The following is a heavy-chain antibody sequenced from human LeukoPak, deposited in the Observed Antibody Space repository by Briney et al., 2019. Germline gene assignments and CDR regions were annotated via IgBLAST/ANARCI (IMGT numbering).Heavy chain of an antibody. CDR2: INTDGRTT. CDR3: ARAGASGWYAAGWFDP. CDR1: GFPFNSYW. V-gene: IGHV3-74*01. J-gene: IGHJ5*02. D-gene: IGHD6-19*01. Sequence: GSLKLSCAASGFPFNSYWMHWVRQAPGKGLVWVSSINTDGRTTRYAASVQGRFTISRDNAKNTLYLQMNSLRDDDTAVYYCARAGASGWYAAGWFDPWGQGTLVTVSS.